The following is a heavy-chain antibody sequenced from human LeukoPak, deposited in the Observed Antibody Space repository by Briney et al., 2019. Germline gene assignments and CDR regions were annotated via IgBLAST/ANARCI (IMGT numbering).Heavy chain of an antibody. V-gene: IGHV3-21*01. CDR3: ARIEMATTSMDV. J-gene: IGHJ6*03. CDR2: ISSSSNYI. D-gene: IGHD5-12*01. CDR1: EFTFSSYS. Sequence: GGSLRLSCAASEFTFSSYSMNWVRQAPGKGLEWVSSISSSSNYIYYADSVKGRFTISRDNAKNSLYLQMNSLRAEDTAVYYCARIEMATTSMDVWGKGTTVTVSS.